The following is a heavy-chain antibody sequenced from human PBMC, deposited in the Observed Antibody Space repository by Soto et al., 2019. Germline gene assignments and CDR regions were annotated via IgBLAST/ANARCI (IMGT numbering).Heavy chain of an antibody. V-gene: IGHV1-8*01. Sequence: QVQLVQCGAEVKKPGASVKVSCTASGYTFTSCDINWVRQASGQGLEWMGWMSPNSGNTGYAQKFQGRVTMTRNTSISTAYMELSSLRSEDTAVYYCARGINYYDSGDDAFDIWGQGTMVTVS. CDR2: MSPNSGNT. J-gene: IGHJ3*02. CDR3: ARGINYYDSGDDAFDI. CDR1: GYTFTSCD. D-gene: IGHD3-10*01.